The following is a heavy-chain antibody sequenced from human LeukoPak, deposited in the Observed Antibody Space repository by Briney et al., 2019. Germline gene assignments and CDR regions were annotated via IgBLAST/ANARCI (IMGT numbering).Heavy chain of an antibody. D-gene: IGHD4-17*01. CDR2: ISYDGSNK. V-gene: IGHV3-30*04. J-gene: IGHJ4*02. CDR3: ARDFYDNDDYGYYFDS. Sequence: PGGSLRLSCAASGFTFSSYAMHWVRQAPGKGLEWVAVISYDGSNKYYADSVKGRFTISRDNSKNTLYLQMNSLRAEDTAVYYCARDFYDNDDYGYYFDSWGQGTLVTVSS. CDR1: GFTFSSYA.